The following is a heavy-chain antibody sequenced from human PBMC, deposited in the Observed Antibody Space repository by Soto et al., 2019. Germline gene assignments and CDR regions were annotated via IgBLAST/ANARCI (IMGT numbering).Heavy chain of an antibody. V-gene: IGHV4-34*01. CDR2: INESGST. CDR3: SRGSGIVARPGELEGVKYGY. Sequence: QVQLQQRGAGLVKPSETLSLSCAVYAQSFSGHSWAWIRQPPGKGLEWIGEINESGSTYYNPSLKSRVTMSTDTSKNQFSLKLGSVSAADTAAYSWSRGSGIVARPGELEGVKYGYWGQGTLVNVSS. D-gene: IGHD1-1*01. CDR1: AQSFSGHS. J-gene: IGHJ4*02.